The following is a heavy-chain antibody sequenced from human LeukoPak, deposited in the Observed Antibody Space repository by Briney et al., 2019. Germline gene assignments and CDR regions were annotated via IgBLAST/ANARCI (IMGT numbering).Heavy chain of an antibody. CDR1: GYIFKNHW. V-gene: IGHV5-51*01. J-gene: IGHJ6*02. CDR2: IFPGDSDA. Sequence: GESLKISCQGAGYIFKNHWIGWVRQTPERVLEWMAIIFPGDSDARYSPSFQGQVTISADKSISTAYLQWSSLKASDTAMYYRAIVTGDNYYYGMDVWGQGTTVTVSS. CDR3: AIVTGDNYYYGMDV. D-gene: IGHD7-27*01.